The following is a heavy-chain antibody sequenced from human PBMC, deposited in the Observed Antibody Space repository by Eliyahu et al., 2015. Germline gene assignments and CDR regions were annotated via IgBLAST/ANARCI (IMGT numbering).Heavy chain of an antibody. CDR1: GFIFSDYP. V-gene: IGHV3-48*01. D-gene: IGHD3-16*01. J-gene: IGHJ4*02. CDR2: ISTSSSNI. CDR3: ARDQKGERSDY. Sequence: EVQLVESGGGLVHPGGSLXLXXAASGFIFSDYPMNWVRQAPGKGLEWVSYISTSSSNIYYADSVKGRLTISRDNAKNSLYLQMNSLRAEDTAVYYCARDQKGERSDYWGQGTLVTVSS.